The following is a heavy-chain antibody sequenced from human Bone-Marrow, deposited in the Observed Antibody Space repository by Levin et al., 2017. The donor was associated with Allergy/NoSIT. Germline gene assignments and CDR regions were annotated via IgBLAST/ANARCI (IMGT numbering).Heavy chain of an antibody. J-gene: IGHJ6*02. V-gene: IGHV1-18*01. Sequence: ASVKVSCKASGYTFSSHGISWVRQAPGQGLEWMGWISTFNGNTKYAQKWQGRVTMTTDTSTNTAYMALRSLRADDTAVYYCARDLVTDYYFYYGMDVWGQGTTVTVSS. CDR3: ARDLVTDYYFYYGMDV. CDR1: GYTFSSHG. D-gene: IGHD2/OR15-2a*01. CDR2: ISTFNGNT.